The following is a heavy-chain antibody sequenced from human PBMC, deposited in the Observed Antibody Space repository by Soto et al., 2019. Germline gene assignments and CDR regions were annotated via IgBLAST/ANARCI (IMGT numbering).Heavy chain of an antibody. Sequence: QVQLVQSGAEVKKPGSSVKVSCKASGGTFSSYAISWVRQAPGQGLEWMGGIIPIFGTANYAQKFQGRVAITADESTSKSYMEKSSLRYEDTASYYRASEVRVAAAGWFDPVGQGTLVTVSS. CDR3: ASEVRVAAAGWFDP. V-gene: IGHV1-69*12. CDR2: IIPIFGTA. J-gene: IGHJ5*02. CDR1: GGTFSSYA. D-gene: IGHD2-15*01.